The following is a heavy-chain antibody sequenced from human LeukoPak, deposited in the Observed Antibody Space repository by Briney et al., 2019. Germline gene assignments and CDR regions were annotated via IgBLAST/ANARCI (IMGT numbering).Heavy chain of an antibody. CDR3: ARLISDFWSGYSDY. V-gene: IGHV4-34*01. CDR1: GGSFSGYY. CDR2: INHSGST. J-gene: IGHJ4*02. D-gene: IGHD3-3*01. Sequence: SETLSLTCAVYGGSFSGYYWSWIRQPPGKGLEWIGEINHSGSTNYNPSLKSRVTISVDTSKNQFSLKLSSVTAADTAVYYCARLISDFWSGYSDYWGQGTLVTVSS.